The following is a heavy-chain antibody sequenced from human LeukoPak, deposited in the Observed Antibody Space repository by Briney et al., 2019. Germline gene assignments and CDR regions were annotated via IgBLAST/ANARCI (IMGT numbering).Heavy chain of an antibody. Sequence: GGSLRLSCAASGFTFRSYAMSWVRRAPGKGLEWVSVISGSGGSTYSADSVKGRFTISRDNSKNTLYVQMNSLRAEDTAVYYCAKSPLIRGEYYFDYWGQGTLVTVSS. CDR3: AKSPLIRGEYYFDY. CDR1: GFTFRSYA. V-gene: IGHV3-23*01. J-gene: IGHJ4*02. CDR2: ISGSGGST. D-gene: IGHD3-3*01.